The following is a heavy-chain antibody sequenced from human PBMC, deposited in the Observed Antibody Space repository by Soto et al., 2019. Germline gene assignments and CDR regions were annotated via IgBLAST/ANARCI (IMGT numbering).Heavy chain of an antibody. D-gene: IGHD3-9*01. CDR3: ARQPGVRGYYNPNEIYFDY. CDR1: GFTVSSNY. Sequence: GGSLRLSCAASGFTVSSNYMSWVRQAPGKGLEWVSVIYSGGSTYYADSVKGRFTISRHNSKNTLYLQMNSLRAEDTAVYYCARQPGVRGYYNPNEIYFDYWGQGTLVTVSS. V-gene: IGHV3-53*04. CDR2: IYSGGST. J-gene: IGHJ4*02.